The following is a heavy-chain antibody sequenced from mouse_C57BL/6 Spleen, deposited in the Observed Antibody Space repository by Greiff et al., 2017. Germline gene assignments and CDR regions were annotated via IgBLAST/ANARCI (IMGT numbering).Heavy chain of an antibody. Sequence: EVQRVESGGGLVKPGGSLKLSCAASGFTFSDYGMHWVRQAPEKGLELVAYISSGSITIYYADTVKGRFTISRDNAKNTLFLQMTSLRSEDTAMYYCARKSSGYGFDYWGQGTTLTVSS. V-gene: IGHV5-17*01. CDR2: ISSGSITI. CDR3: ARKSSGYGFDY. CDR1: GFTFSDYG. D-gene: IGHD3-2*02. J-gene: IGHJ2*01.